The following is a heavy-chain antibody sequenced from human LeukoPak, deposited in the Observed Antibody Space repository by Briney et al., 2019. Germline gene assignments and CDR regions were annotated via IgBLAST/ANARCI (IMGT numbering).Heavy chain of an antibody. J-gene: IGHJ4*02. CDR3: ARDPGGSYSEFDY. CDR1: GYTFISYD. V-gene: IGHV1-18*01. D-gene: IGHD1-26*01. CDR2: ISAYNGNT. Sequence: ASVKVSCKASGYTFISYDITWVRQAPGQGFEWLGWISAYNGNTNYAQKIQGRVTMTTDTSISTAYMELSRLRSDDTAVYYCARDPGGSYSEFDYWGQGTLVTVSS.